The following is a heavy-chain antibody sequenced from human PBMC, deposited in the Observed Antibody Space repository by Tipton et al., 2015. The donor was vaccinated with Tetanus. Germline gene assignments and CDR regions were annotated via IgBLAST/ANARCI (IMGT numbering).Heavy chain of an antibody. CDR1: GGSISSYF. CDR3: ATMNPVVWYFDL. J-gene: IGHJ2*01. CDR2: IYYSGST. D-gene: IGHD4-23*01. Sequence: TLSLTCSVSGGSISSYFWSWIRQSPGQGLEWIGLIYYSGSTSYNPSLKSRVTISVDTSKNQFLLKLTSVTAADTAVDYCATMNPVVWYFDLWGRGPLVTVSS. V-gene: IGHV4-59*07.